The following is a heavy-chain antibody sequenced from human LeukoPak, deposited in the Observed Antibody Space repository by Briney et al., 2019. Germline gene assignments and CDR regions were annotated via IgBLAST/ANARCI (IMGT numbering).Heavy chain of an antibody. Sequence: SETLSLTCTVSGDPISSYYWSWIRQPPGKGLEWIGYIYNSGSTNYNPSLKSRVTISLDTSNNQFSLKLSTVTAADTAVYYCARGVVAAAGRNFDFWGQGTLVTVSS. J-gene: IGHJ4*02. CDR1: GDPISSYY. CDR2: IYNSGST. V-gene: IGHV4-59*13. D-gene: IGHD6-13*01. CDR3: ARGVVAAAGRNFDF.